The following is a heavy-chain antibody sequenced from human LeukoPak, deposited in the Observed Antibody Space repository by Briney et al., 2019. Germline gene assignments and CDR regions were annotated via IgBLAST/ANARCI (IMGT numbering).Heavy chain of an antibody. CDR1: GFTFSSYW. Sequence: GGSLRLSXAASGFTFSSYWMSWVRQAPGKGLEWVANIKQDGSEKYYVDSVMGRFTISRDNAKNSLYLQMNSLRAEDTAVYYCARVIRWYRRDAFDIWGQGTMVTVSS. J-gene: IGHJ3*02. CDR2: IKQDGSEK. V-gene: IGHV3-7*01. CDR3: ARVIRWYRRDAFDI. D-gene: IGHD4-23*01.